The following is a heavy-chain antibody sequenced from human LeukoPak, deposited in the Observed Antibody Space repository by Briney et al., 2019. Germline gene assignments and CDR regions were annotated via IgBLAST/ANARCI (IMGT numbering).Heavy chain of an antibody. CDR2: IYSSGST. D-gene: IGHD5-24*01. Sequence: GGSLRLSCAASGLTVSSNYMSWVRQAPGKGLEWVSLIYSSGSTYYADSVKGRFTISRDNSRNTLFLQMNGLTAEDTAVYYCTRTFLSGDGYKVGYFDYWGQGTLVTVFS. CDR3: TRTFLSGDGYKVGYFDY. V-gene: IGHV3-53*01. CDR1: GLTVSSNY. J-gene: IGHJ4*02.